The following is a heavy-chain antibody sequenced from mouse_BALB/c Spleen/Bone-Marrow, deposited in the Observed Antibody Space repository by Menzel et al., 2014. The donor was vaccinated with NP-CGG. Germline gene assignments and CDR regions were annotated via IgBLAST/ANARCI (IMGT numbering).Heavy chain of an antibody. CDR1: GFDFSRXW. Sequence: EVQLQQSGGGLVQPGGSLKLSCAASGFDFSRXWXSWVXRVPGKGLEWIXXINPDSNTINYTPSLKDKFIISRDNAKNTLYLQMSKVRSEDTALYYCARLNYYGNLFVWGAGTTVTVSS. CDR2: INPDSNTI. D-gene: IGHD1-1*01. J-gene: IGHJ1*01. CDR3: ARLNYYGNLFV. V-gene: IGHV4-1*02.